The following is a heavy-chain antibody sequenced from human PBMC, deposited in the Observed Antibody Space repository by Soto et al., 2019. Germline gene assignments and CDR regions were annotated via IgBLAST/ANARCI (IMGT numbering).Heavy chain of an antibody. CDR1: GFMLSSYG. CDR3: AKDRAHLGVAATGGGGGAFDA. J-gene: IGHJ3*01. V-gene: IGHV3-30*13. D-gene: IGHD3-16*01. CDR2: ISYDGRNK. Sequence: QIQLVQSGGGGVQPGRSLRLSCAASGFMLSSYGMHWVRQAPGKGLEWVAAISYDGRNKWYMDSLEGRFTISRDNSERRVFLQGDRLSREDRVLFFCAKDRAHLGVAATGGGGGAFDAWGQGTMVTVSS.